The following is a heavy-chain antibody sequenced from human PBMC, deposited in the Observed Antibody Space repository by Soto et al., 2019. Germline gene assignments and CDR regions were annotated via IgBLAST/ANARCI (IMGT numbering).Heavy chain of an antibody. CDR3: ARQLGAAAGLNWFDP. CDR1: GGSISSYY. CDR2: IYYSGST. D-gene: IGHD6-13*01. Sequence: SETLSLTCTVSGGSISSYYWSWIRQPPGKGLEWIGYIYYSGSTNYNPSLKSRVTISVDTSKNQFSLKLSSVTAADTAVYYCARQLGAAAGLNWFDPWGQGTLVTVSS. V-gene: IGHV4-59*01. J-gene: IGHJ5*02.